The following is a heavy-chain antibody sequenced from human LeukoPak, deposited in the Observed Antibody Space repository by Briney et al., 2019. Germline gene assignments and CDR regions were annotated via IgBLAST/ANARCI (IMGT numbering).Heavy chain of an antibody. CDR2: IYYSGST. J-gene: IGHJ3*02. CDR3: ARHMGPYSSSWYAAFDI. V-gene: IGHV4-61*01. D-gene: IGHD6-13*01. Sequence: SETLSLTCTVSGGSVSSGSYYWSWIRQPPGKGLEWIGYIYYSGSTNYNPSLKSRVTISVDTSKNQFSLKLSSVTAADTAVYYCARHMGPYSSSWYAAFDIWGQGTMVTVSS. CDR1: GGSVSSGSYY.